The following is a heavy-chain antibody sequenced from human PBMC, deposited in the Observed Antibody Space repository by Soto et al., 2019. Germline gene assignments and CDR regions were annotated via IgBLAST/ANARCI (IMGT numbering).Heavy chain of an antibody. CDR2: VGSSSRYS. V-gene: IGHV3-21*06. CDR1: EFTFSTYS. CDR3: ARSSDADGMDV. Sequence: EVQLVESGGGLVKPGGSLRLSCAASEFTFSTYSLNWVRQAPGKGLEWVSEVGSSSRYSFYADSVKGRFTIPRDNAKNSLYLQMNSVRAEDTAVYYCARSSDADGMDVWGQGTTVTVSS. J-gene: IGHJ6*02.